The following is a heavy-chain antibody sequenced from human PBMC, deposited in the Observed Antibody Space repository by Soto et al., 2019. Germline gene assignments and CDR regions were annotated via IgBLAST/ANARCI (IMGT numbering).Heavy chain of an antibody. V-gene: IGHV3-15*01. CDR2: IKSKTDGGTT. J-gene: IGHJ4*02. Sequence: EVQLVESGGGLVKPGGSLRLSCAASGFTFSNAWMSWVRQAPGKGLEWVGRIKSKTDGGTTDYAAPVKGRFTISRDDSKNTLYLQMNSLKTEDTDVYYCTSDPMATVTTGGYYFDYWGQGTLVTVSS. CDR1: GFTFSNAW. CDR3: TSDPMATVTTGGYYFDY. D-gene: IGHD4-17*01.